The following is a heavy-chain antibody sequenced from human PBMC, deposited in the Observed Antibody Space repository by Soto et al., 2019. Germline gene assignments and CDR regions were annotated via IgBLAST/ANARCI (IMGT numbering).Heavy chain of an antibody. CDR3: ARDLGYCSGGSCYSDACDI. Sequence: EVQLVESGGGLVQPGGSLRLSCAASGFTVSSNYMSWVRQAPGKGLEWVSVIYSGGSTYYADSVKGRFTISRDNSKNTLYLQMNSLRAEDTAVYYCARDLGYCSGGSCYSDACDIWGQGTMVTVSS. D-gene: IGHD2-15*01. J-gene: IGHJ3*02. CDR1: GFTVSSNY. CDR2: IYSGGST. V-gene: IGHV3-66*01.